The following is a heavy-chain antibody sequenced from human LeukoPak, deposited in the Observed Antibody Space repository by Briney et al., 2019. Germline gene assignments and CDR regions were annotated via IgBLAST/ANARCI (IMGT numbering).Heavy chain of an antibody. J-gene: IGHJ4*02. D-gene: IGHD4-17*01. CDR2: TSSGGSA. CDR1: NGSITSTSYY. CDR3: ARQGGGDFVDS. Sequence: SETLSLTCFVSNGSITSTSYYWAWIRQSRGKGLEWIGTTSSGGSAYYKTSLKSRVTISVDTSKTQLSLRLTSVTAADTAVYYCARQGGGDFVDSWGQGTLVSVS. V-gene: IGHV4-39*01.